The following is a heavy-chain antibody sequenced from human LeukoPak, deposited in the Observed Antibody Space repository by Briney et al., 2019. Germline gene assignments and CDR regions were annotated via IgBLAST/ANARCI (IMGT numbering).Heavy chain of an antibody. CDR1: GFTVSSNY. D-gene: IGHD5-24*01. V-gene: IGHV3-53*01. CDR2: LYRGTTT. Sequence: GGSLRLSCAASGFTVSSNYMSWVRQAPGKGLEWVSVLYRGTTTYYADSVKGRFTISRDNSKNTLYLQMNSLRAEDTAVYYCAREGWLQRKIYYGMDVWGQGTTVTVSS. J-gene: IGHJ6*02. CDR3: AREGWLQRKIYYGMDV.